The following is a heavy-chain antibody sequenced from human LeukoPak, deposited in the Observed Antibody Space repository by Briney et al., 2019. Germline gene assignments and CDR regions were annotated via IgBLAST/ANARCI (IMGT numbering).Heavy chain of an antibody. CDR2: ISYDGSNK. J-gene: IGHJ4*02. D-gene: IGHD2-21*02. Sequence: GGSLRLSCVASGFTFSSYGMHWVRQAPGKGLEWVAVISYDGSNKNYADSVKGRFTISRDNSKNTLYLQMNSLRAEDTAVYYCAKDLEHIVVVTAIDYWGQGTLVTVSS. CDR1: GFTFSSYG. CDR3: AKDLEHIVVVTAIDY. V-gene: IGHV3-30*18.